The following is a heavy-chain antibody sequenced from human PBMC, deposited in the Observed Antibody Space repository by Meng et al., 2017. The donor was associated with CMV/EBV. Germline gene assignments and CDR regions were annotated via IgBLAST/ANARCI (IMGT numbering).Heavy chain of an antibody. CDR3: AREKIISRFAYFHH. J-gene: IGHJ1*01. CDR2: ITPLFGTS. Sequence: QIQLVQSGAEVKKHGSSVKVSGTASGGTFSSYSISWVRQAPGQGLEWMGAITPLFGTSTYAEKFQGRVMITADESTSTAYMELSSLKSDDTAVYYCAREKIISRFAYFHHWGQGTLVTVSS. D-gene: IGHD3-10*01. V-gene: IGHV1-69*01. CDR1: GGTFSSYS.